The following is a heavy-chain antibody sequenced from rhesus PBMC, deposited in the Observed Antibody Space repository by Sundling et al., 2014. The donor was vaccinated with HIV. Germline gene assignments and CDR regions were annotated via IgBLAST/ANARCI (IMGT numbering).Heavy chain of an antibody. Sequence: QVQLQESGPGLVKPSESLSLTCGVSNGSISESYRWNWIRQAPGKGLEWIGYIFAGSPSTNYNPSLRSRVTISKDTSKNQFSLNLNSVTASDTAVYYCARGRRYYSGDYFFDYWGQGVLVTVSS. D-gene: IGHD3-28*01. V-gene: IGHV4S10*01. CDR2: IFAGSPST. CDR3: ARGRRYYSGDYFFDY. CDR1: NGSISESYR. J-gene: IGHJ4*01.